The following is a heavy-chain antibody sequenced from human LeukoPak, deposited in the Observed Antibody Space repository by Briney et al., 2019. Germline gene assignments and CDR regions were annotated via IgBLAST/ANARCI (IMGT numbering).Heavy chain of an antibody. CDR1: GFTFSSYE. D-gene: IGHD3-10*01. V-gene: IGHV3-48*03. Sequence: SGGSLRLSCAASGFTFSSYEMNWVRQAPGKGLEWVSYISSSGSTIYYADSVKGRVTISRDNSKNTLYLQLNSLRADDTAVYYCAKVGEPYGSGSYYVDYWGQGTLVTVSS. J-gene: IGHJ4*02. CDR3: AKVGEPYGSGSYYVDY. CDR2: ISSSGSTI.